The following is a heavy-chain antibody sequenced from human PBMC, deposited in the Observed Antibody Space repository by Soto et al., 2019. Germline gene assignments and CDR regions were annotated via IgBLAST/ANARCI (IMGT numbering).Heavy chain of an antibody. V-gene: IGHV3-73*01. CDR3: TRLYTAMVTGSAPVG. D-gene: IGHD5-18*01. CDR2: IRSKANSYAT. J-gene: IGHJ4*02. CDR1: GFTFSGSA. Sequence: PGGSLRLSCAASGFTFSGSAMHWVRQASGKGLEWVGRIRSKANSYATAYAASVKGRFTISRDDSKNTAYLQMNSLKTEDTAVYYCTRLYTAMVTGSAPVGWGQGTLVTVSS.